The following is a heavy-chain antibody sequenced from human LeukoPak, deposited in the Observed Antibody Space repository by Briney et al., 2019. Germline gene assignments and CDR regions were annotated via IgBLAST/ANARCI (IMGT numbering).Heavy chain of an antibody. V-gene: IGHV1-46*01. CDR2: INPSGGST. CDR1: GGTFSSYA. Sequence: ASVKVSCKASGGTFSSYAISWVRQAPGQGLEWMGIINPSGGSTSYAQKFQGRVTMTRDMSTSTVYMELSSLRSEDTAVYYCARAVRAREAGRTWLQLPYYYMDVWGKGTTVTISS. CDR3: ARAVRAREAGRTWLQLPYYYMDV. J-gene: IGHJ6*03. D-gene: IGHD5-24*01.